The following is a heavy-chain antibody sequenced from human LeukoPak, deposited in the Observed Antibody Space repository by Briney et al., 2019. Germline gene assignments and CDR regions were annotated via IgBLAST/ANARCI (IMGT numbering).Heavy chain of an antibody. CDR3: ARHVGTDFHY. J-gene: IGHJ4*02. V-gene: IGHV4-59*08. Sequence: PSETLSLTCTVSGGSISNYYWSWIRQPPGKGLEWIGYIYYSGSTNYNPSLKSRVTISVDMSKNQFSLKLSSVTAADTAVYYCARHVGTDFHYWGQGTLVTVSS. CDR1: GGSISNYY. D-gene: IGHD1-26*01. CDR2: IYYSGST.